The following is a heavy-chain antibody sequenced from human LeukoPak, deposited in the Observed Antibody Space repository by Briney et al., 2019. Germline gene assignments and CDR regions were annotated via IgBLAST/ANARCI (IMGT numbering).Heavy chain of an antibody. CDR1: GYTFTSYA. Sequence: AASVKVSCKASGYTFTSYAMNWVRQAPGQGLEWMGWINTNTGNPTYAQGFTGRFVFSLDTPVSTAYLQISSLKAEDTAVYYCARGGPMDYFDYWGQGTLVTVSS. CDR2: INTNTGNP. D-gene: IGHD3-10*01. CDR3: ARGGPMDYFDY. V-gene: IGHV7-4-1*02. J-gene: IGHJ4*02.